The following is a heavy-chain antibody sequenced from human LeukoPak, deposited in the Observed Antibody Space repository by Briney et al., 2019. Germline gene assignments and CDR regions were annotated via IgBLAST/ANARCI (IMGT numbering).Heavy chain of an antibody. Sequence: GGSLRLSCAASGFTFSSYWMSWVRQAPGKGLEWVANIKQDGSEKNYVDSVKGRFTISRDNSKNTLYLQMNSLRAEDTAVYYCARVYYGSGSLYSYYYYMDVWGKGTTVTISS. V-gene: IGHV3-7*01. CDR3: ARVYYGSGSLYSYYYYMDV. D-gene: IGHD3-10*01. CDR1: GFTFSSYW. J-gene: IGHJ6*03. CDR2: IKQDGSEK.